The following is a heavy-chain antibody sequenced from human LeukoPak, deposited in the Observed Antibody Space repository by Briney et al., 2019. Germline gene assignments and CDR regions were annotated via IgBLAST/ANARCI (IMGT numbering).Heavy chain of an antibody. D-gene: IGHD6-25*01. CDR2: IYYSGST. J-gene: IGHJ2*01. CDR3: ARQGGGFWYFDL. Sequence: WMRQPPGXXXEGSGYIYYSGSTNYTPSLHSRVTISVDTSKTQFSLKLSAVTAADTAVYYCARQGGGFWYFDLWGRGTLVTVSS. V-gene: IGHV4-59*08.